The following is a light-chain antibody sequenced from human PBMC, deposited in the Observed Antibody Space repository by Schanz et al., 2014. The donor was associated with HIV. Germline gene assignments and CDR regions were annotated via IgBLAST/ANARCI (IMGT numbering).Light chain of an antibody. CDR2: RAS. V-gene: IGKV3-15*01. J-gene: IGKJ1*01. CDR3: QQYSSYSPT. CDR1: QSLSSN. Sequence: PGERATLSCRASQSLSSNYLAWYQQKPGQAPRLLIYRASTRATGIPARFSGSGSGTEFTLTINGLQPDDFATYYCQQYSSYSPTFGPGTKVEV.